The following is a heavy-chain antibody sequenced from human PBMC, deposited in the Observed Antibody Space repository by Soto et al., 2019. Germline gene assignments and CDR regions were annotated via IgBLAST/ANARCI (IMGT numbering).Heavy chain of an antibody. D-gene: IGHD3-22*01. CDR1: GYTFTSYA. CDR2: INAGNGNT. CDR3: ARATYYYDSSGYLLDY. Sequence: QVQLVQSGAEVKKPEASVKVSCKASGYTFTSYAMHWVRQAPGQRLEWMGWINAGNGNTKYSQKFMGRVTITRNTSASTAYMELSSLRSEDTAVYYCARATYYYDSSGYLLDYWGQGTLVTVSS. J-gene: IGHJ4*02. V-gene: IGHV1-3*01.